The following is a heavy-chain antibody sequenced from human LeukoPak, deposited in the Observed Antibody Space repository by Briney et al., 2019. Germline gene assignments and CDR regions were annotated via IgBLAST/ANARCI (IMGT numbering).Heavy chain of an antibody. CDR1: GYTFTGYY. CDR2: FDPEDGET. V-gene: IGHV1-24*01. D-gene: IGHD3-9*01. Sequence: ASVKVSCKASGYTFTGYYIHWVRQAPGQGLEWMGGFDPEDGETIYAQKFQGRVTMTEDTSTDTAYMELSSLRSDDTAVYYCAGVLFNSGYDSWGQGTLVTVSS. J-gene: IGHJ5*01. CDR3: AGVLFNSGYDS.